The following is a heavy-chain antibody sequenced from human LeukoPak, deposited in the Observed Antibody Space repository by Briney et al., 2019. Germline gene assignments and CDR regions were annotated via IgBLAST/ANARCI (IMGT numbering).Heavy chain of an antibody. D-gene: IGHD1-20*01. CDR1: GGSFSGYY. Sequence: SETLSHTCAVYGGSFSGYYWSWIRQPPGKGLEWIGEINHSGSTNYNPSLKSRVTISVDTSKNQFSLKLSSVTAADTAVYYCARGRYNCSYSGQGTLVTVSS. CDR2: INHSGST. V-gene: IGHV4-34*01. CDR3: ARGRYNCSY. J-gene: IGHJ4*02.